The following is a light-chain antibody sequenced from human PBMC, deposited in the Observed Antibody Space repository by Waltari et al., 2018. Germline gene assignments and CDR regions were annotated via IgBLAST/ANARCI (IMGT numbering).Light chain of an antibody. CDR2: EVH. J-gene: IGLJ2*01. Sequence: QSALPQPRSVSGPPGPSATVSCTGTSSDVGGYYFVSWYQQYPGKAPKLIIYEVHKRPPGVPDRFSGSKSGNTASLTISGLLNDDEADYYCCSYAGADTSVLFGGGTTLTVL. CDR1: SSDVGGYYF. V-gene: IGLV2-11*01. CDR3: CSYAGADTSVL.